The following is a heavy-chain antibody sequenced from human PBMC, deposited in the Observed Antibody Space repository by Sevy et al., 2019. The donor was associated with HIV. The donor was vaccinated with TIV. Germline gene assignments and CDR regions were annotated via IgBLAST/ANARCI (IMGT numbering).Heavy chain of an antibody. J-gene: IGHJ4*02. CDR3: ARGHGYYYDSSGDTYRFDY. Sequence: SETLSLTCTVSGGSISSYYWSWIRQPPGKGLEWIGYIYYSGSTNYNPALKSRVTISVDTSKNQFSLKLSSVTAADTAVYYCARGHGYYYDSSGDTYRFDYWGQGTLVTVSS. CDR1: GGSISSYY. D-gene: IGHD3-22*01. V-gene: IGHV4-59*01. CDR2: IYYSGST.